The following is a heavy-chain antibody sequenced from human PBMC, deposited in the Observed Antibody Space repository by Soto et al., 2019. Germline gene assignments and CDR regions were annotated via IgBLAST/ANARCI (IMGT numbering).Heavy chain of an antibody. CDR2: INPKSGGT. Sequence: SVKVSCKASGYSFTDYHIHWVRQAPGQGLEWLGRINPKSGGTSTAQKFQGWVTMTTDTSISTASVELTRLTSDDTAIYYCARGDSTDCSNGVCSFFYNHDMDVWGQGTTVTVSS. D-gene: IGHD2-8*01. V-gene: IGHV1-2*04. J-gene: IGHJ6*02. CDR1: GYSFTDYH. CDR3: ARGDSTDCSNGVCSFFYNHDMDV.